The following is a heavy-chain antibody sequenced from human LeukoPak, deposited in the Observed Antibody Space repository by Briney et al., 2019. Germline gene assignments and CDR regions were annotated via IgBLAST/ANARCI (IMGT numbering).Heavy chain of an antibody. Sequence: GASVKVSCKASGYTFTSYGISWVRQAPGQGLEWMGWISAYNGNTNYAQKLQGRVTMTTDTSTSTAYMELRSLRSDDTAVYYCARNTGSGSYPHHPIDYWGQGTLVTVSS. D-gene: IGHD3-10*01. CDR3: ARNTGSGSYPHHPIDY. CDR2: ISAYNGNT. V-gene: IGHV1-18*01. CDR1: GYTFTSYG. J-gene: IGHJ4*02.